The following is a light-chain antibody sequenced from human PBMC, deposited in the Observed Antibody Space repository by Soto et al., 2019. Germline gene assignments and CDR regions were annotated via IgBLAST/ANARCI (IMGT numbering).Light chain of an antibody. V-gene: IGLV2-14*01. CDR1: SRDVGGSNY. CDR3: SSYTSSNTLEV. CDR2: EVN. J-gene: IGLJ1*01. Sequence: QSALIQPASVSGSPGQSITISCTGTSRDVGGSNYVSWYQHHPHRAPKLLIYEVNYRPSGVSSRFSGSKSGNTASLTISGLQAEDEADYYCSSYTSSNTLEVFGVGTKVT.